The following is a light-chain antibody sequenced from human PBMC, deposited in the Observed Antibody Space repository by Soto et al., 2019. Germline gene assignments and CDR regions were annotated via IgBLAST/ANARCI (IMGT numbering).Light chain of an antibody. J-gene: IGKJ2*01. CDR3: QAYKTGPGYK. V-gene: IGKV1-5*03. CDR1: QSFGRW. CDR2: KTS. Sequence: DIQMTQSPSTLSASVGDRVTITCRASQSFGRWLAWYQQKPGKAPELLIYKTSTLERGVPSRFSGSGSGTEFTLTISSLQPDDFATSYCQAYKTGPGYKFGQGPRLEI.